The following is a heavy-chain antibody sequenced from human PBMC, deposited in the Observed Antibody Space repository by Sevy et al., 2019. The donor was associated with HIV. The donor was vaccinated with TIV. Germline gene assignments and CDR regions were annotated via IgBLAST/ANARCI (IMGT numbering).Heavy chain of an antibody. CDR3: ARDRPYIAAAGLFDY. CDR2: INPSGGST. J-gene: IGHJ4*02. D-gene: IGHD6-13*01. CDR1: GYTFTSYY. V-gene: IGHV1-46*03. Sequence: ASVKVSCKASGYTFTSYYMHWVRQAPGQGLEWMGIINPSGGSTSYAQKFQGRVTMTRDTSTSTVYMELSSLRSEDTAMYYCARDRPYIAAAGLFDYWGQGTLVTVSS.